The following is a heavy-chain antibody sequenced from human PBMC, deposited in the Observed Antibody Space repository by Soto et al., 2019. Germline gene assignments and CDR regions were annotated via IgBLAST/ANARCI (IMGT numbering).Heavy chain of an antibody. Sequence: SLTCTVSGGSISGYYWNWIRQPAGKGLEWIGRMHSSGYINYNSSLRSRVSMSVNASKSQISLKLTSVTAADTAVYYCASLGGTIDYWGQGTLVTVSS. CDR2: MHSSGYI. D-gene: IGHD1-26*01. V-gene: IGHV4-4*07. CDR3: ASLGGTIDY. J-gene: IGHJ4*02. CDR1: GGSISGYY.